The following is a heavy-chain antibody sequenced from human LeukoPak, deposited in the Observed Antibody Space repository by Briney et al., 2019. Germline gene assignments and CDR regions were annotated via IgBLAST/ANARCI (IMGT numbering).Heavy chain of an antibody. CDR3: ARLRAHAYNYGFDY. CDR1: GGSFSGYY. J-gene: IGHJ4*02. D-gene: IGHD5-24*01. V-gene: IGHV4-34*01. CDR2: ITHSGST. Sequence: SETLSLTCAVYGGSFSGYYWSWIRQPPGKGLEWIGEITHSGSTTYNPSLKSRFTISVDTSKNQFPLRLSSVTAADTAVYFCARLRAHAYNYGFDYWGQGALVTVSS.